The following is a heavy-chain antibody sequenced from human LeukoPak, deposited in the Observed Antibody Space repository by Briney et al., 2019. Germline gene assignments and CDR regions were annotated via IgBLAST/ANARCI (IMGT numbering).Heavy chain of an antibody. CDR1: DFSFTSYG. D-gene: IGHD6-19*01. CDR2: ISAYNGNT. J-gene: IGHJ6*02. CDR3: ASQWLDPYYYYGMDV. Sequence: GASVKVSCKASDFSFTSYGMSWVRQAPGQGLEWMGWISAYNGNTNYAQKLQGRVTMTTDTSTSTAYMELRSLRSDDTAVYYCASQWLDPYYYYGMDVWGQGTTVTVSS. V-gene: IGHV1-18*01.